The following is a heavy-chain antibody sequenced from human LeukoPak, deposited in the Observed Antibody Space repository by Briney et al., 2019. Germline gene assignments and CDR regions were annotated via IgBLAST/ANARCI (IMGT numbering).Heavy chain of an antibody. D-gene: IGHD3-10*01. Sequence: GRSLRLSCAASGFTFSSYAMHWVRQAPGKGLEWVAVISYDGSIKYYADSVKGRFTISRDNSKNTLYLQMNSLRAEDTAVYYCARVITMVRGVTQPPSGCWGQGTLVTVSS. CDR1: GFTFSSYA. CDR3: ARVITMVRGVTQPPSGC. CDR2: ISYDGSIK. V-gene: IGHV3-30-3*01. J-gene: IGHJ4*02.